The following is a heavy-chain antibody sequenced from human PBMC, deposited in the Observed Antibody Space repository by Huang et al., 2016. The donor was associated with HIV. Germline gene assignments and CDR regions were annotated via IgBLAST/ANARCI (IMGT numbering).Heavy chain of an antibody. CDR2: SYPGDSAT. Sequence: EVQLVQSGAEVKKPGESLKISCKGSGFSFTNYWIGWVRQMPGKGLERMGISYPGDSATTYSPSFEGQVTISADKSINTAYLQWSSLKASDSAIYYCARPLLGYSYGYYFDQWGQGTLVTVSS. D-gene: IGHD5-18*01. V-gene: IGHV5-51*03. J-gene: IGHJ4*02. CDR3: ARPLLGYSYGYYFDQ. CDR1: GFSFTNYW.